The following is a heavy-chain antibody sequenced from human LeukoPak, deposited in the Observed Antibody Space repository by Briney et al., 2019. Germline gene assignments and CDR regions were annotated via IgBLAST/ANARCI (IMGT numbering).Heavy chain of an antibody. CDR1: GYTFTSYA. V-gene: IGHV1-18*01. CDR2: ISGYNGNT. D-gene: IGHD3-22*01. J-gene: IGHJ4*02. Sequence: ASVKVSCKASGYTFTSYAIIWVRQAPGQGLEWMGWISGYNGNTKSSQSLQDRVIMTTDTSTRTAYMELRGLRPDDTAVYYCARVYLGIYYDGSPSPFDYWGQGTLVTVSS. CDR3: ARVYLGIYYDGSPSPFDY.